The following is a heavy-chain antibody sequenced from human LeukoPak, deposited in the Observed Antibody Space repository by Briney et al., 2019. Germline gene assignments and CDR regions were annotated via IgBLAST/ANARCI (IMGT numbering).Heavy chain of an antibody. CDR1: GGSISSGGYY. CDR3: ARDLTQQPEGWFDP. Sequence: SQTLSLTCTVSGGSISSGGYYWSWIRQHPGKGLEWIGYIYYSGSTYYNPSLKSRVTISVDTSKNQFSLKLSSVTAADTAVYYCARDLTQQPEGWFDPWGQGTLVTVSS. CDR2: IYYSGST. J-gene: IGHJ5*02. D-gene: IGHD1-14*01. V-gene: IGHV4-31*03.